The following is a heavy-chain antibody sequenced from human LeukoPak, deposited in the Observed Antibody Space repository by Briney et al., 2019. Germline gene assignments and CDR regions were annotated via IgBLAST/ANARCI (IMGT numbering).Heavy chain of an antibody. CDR3: TTFSYYYGSGSYYSFDY. D-gene: IGHD3-10*01. CDR2: IKSKTDGGTT. J-gene: IGHJ4*02. CDR1: GFTFSNAW. V-gene: IGHV3-15*01. Sequence: GGSLRPSCAASGFTFSNAWMSWVRQAPGKGLEWVGRIKSKTDGGTTDYAAPVKSRFTISRDDSKNTLYLQMNSLKTEDTAVYYCTTFSYYYGSGSYYSFDYWGQGTLVTVSS.